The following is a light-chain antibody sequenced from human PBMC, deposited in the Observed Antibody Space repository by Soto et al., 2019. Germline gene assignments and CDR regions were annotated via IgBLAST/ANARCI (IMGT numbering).Light chain of an antibody. J-gene: IGKJ5*01. CDR1: QDISVY. Sequence: DIQMTQSPSSLSASVGDRVTITCRASQDISVYLAWYQQKPGKVPQLLIYSASTLQSGVPSRFSGSGSGTDFTLTISSLQPEDVATYYCQTFNTAPLTFGQGTRLEIK. CDR2: SAS. V-gene: IGKV1-27*01. CDR3: QTFNTAPLT.